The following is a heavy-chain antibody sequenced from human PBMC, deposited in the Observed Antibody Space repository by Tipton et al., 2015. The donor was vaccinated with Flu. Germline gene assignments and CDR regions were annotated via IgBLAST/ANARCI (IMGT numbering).Heavy chain of an antibody. CDR3: AREIGVVVEGYYYCYGMDV. J-gene: IGHJ6*02. D-gene: IGHD2-2*01. CDR2: IYYSGST. CDR1: GGSISSYY. Sequence: TLSLTCTVSGGSISSYYWSWIRQPPGKGLEWIGYIYYSGSTNYNPSLKSRVTISVDTSKNQFSLKLSSVTAADTAVYYCAREIGVVVEGYYYCYGMDVWGQGTTVTVSS. V-gene: IGHV4-59*01.